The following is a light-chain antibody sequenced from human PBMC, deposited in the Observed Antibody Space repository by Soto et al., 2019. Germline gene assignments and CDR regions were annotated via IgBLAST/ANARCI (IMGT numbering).Light chain of an antibody. CDR3: QQYYKWPLT. CDR2: DAS. J-gene: IGKJ4*01. Sequence: EFVLTQSPGTLSLSPGERATLSCRASQTVRNNNLAWYQQKPGQAPRLLIYDASTRATGIPARLSASGSGTEFTLTISSLESEDFAVYYCQQYYKWPLTFGGGTKVDIK. V-gene: IGKV3-15*01. CDR1: QTVRNNN.